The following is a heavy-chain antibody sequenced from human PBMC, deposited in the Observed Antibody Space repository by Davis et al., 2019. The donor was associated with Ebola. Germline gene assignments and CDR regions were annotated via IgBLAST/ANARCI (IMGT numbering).Heavy chain of an antibody. V-gene: IGHV3-30*02. CDR1: GFTFSSYG. Sequence: GESLKISCAASGFTFSSYGMHWVRQAPGKGLEWVAFIRYDGSNKYYADSVKGRFTISRDNSKNTLYLQMNSLRAEGTAVYYCAKEGYYDSSGYYWGQGTLVTVSS. J-gene: IGHJ4*02. D-gene: IGHD3-22*01. CDR3: AKEGYYDSSGYY. CDR2: IRYDGSNK.